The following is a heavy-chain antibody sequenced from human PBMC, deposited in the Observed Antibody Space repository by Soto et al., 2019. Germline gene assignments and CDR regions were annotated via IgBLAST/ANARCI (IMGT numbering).Heavy chain of an antibody. CDR2: INHSGST. D-gene: IGHD6-13*01. J-gene: IGHJ5*02. Sequence: SEALCVTCAVSGGTFRGDYWSWMRQPPGKGLEWIGEINHSGSTNYNPSLKSRVTISVDTSKNQFSLKLSSVTAADTAVYYCARGYTGYSSSWRDPWFDTCGQSTQVT. CDR3: ARGYTGYSSSWRDPWFDT. CDR1: GGTFRGDY. V-gene: IGHV4-34*01.